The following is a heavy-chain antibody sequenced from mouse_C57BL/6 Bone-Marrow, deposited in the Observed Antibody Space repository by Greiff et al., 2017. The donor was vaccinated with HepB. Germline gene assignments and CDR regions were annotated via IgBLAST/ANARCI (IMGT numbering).Heavy chain of an antibody. J-gene: IGHJ2*01. V-gene: IGHV5-9-1*02. D-gene: IGHD4-1*01. CDR1: GFTLSSYA. CDR2: ISSGGDYI. CDR3: TRGGNWDVDY. Sequence: EVKLMESGEGLVKPGGSLKLSCAASGFTLSSYAMSWVRQTPEKRLEWVAYISSGGDYIYYADTVKGRFTISRDNARNTLYLQMSSLKSEDTAMYYCTRGGNWDVDYWGQGTTLTVSS.